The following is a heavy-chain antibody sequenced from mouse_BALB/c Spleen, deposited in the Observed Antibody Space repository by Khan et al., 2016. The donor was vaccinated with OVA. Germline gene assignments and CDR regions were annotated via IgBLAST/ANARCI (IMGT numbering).Heavy chain of an antibody. Sequence: EVKLVESGGGSVKPGESLKVSCAASGFTFSNYGMSWVRQTPEKRMEWVASISSGGNTYYPDSVKGRFTISRDNVRNILYLQMSSLRSEDTAMYYCARDYWFVYWGQGTLVTVSA. CDR2: ISSGGNT. CDR3: ARDYWFVY. CDR1: GFTFSNYG. J-gene: IGHJ3*01. V-gene: IGHV5-6-5*01.